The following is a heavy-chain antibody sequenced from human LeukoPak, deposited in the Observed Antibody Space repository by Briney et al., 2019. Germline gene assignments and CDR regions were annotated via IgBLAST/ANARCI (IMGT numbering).Heavy chain of an antibody. J-gene: IGHJ6*02. CDR1: GGSISSYY. V-gene: IGHV4-59*01. Sequence: PSETLSLTCTVSGGSISSYYWSWVRQPPGKGLEWIGYIYYSGSTNYNPSLKSRVTISVDTSKNQFSLKLSSVTAADTAVYYCARGGTVRNGMDVWGQGTTVTVSS. D-gene: IGHD1-26*01. CDR3: ARGGTVRNGMDV. CDR2: IYYSGST.